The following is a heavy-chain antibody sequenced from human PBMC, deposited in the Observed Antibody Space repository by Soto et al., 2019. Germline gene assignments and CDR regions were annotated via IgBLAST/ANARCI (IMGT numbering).Heavy chain of an antibody. Sequence: GGSLRLSCTASGFTFRNYVMSWVRQAPGRGLEWVSAISVSGGSTFYADSVKGRFIISRDNSKNTLYLQLNSLRAEDTAVYYCARDPPHLRYFDWLPFDYWGQGTLVTVSS. CDR2: ISVSGGST. J-gene: IGHJ4*02. CDR1: GFTFRNYV. V-gene: IGHV3-23*01. CDR3: ARDPPHLRYFDWLPFDY. D-gene: IGHD3-9*01.